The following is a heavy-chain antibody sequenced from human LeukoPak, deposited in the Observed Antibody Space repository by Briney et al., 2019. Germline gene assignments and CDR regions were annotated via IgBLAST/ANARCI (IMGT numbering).Heavy chain of an antibody. CDR3: ARDPRYGSGRGAFDY. CDR1: GGSISSYY. CDR2: IYTSGST. J-gene: IGHJ4*02. V-gene: IGHV4-4*07. D-gene: IGHD3-10*01. Sequence: SETLSLTCSVSGGSISSYYWSWIRQPAGKGLEWIGRIYTSGSTNYNPSLKSRVTMSVDTSKNQFTLKLSSVTAADTAVYYCARDPRYGSGRGAFDYWGQGTLVTVSS.